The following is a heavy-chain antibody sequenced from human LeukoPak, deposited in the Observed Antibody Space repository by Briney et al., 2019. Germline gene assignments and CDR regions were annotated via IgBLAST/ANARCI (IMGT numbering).Heavy chain of an antibody. CDR3: ARSSRGGYSYGYYY. CDR2: IIPIFGTA. V-gene: IGHV1-69*13. Sequence: SVKVSCKASAYTFANYAISWLRQAPGQGLEWMGGIIPIFGTADYAQKFQGRVTITADESTSTAYMELSSLRSEDTAVCYCARSSRGGYSYGYYYWGQGTLVTVSS. CDR1: AYTFANYA. J-gene: IGHJ4*02. D-gene: IGHD5-18*01.